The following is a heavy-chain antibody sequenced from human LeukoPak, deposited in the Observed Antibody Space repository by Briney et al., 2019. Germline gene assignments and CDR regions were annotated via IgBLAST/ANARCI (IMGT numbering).Heavy chain of an antibody. CDR2: VSGYNGMT. J-gene: IGHJ1*01. Sequence: ASVKVSCKASGYTFTSYGISWVRQAPGQGPGWMGWVSGYNGMTTYAQKFQGRVTITADTSTSTAYLELRRLRSDDTAVYYCARDRLVGPSPSRYFQHWGQSTLVTVSS. CDR1: GYTFTSYG. V-gene: IGHV1-18*01. D-gene: IGHD1-26*01. CDR3: ARDRLVGPSPSRYFQH.